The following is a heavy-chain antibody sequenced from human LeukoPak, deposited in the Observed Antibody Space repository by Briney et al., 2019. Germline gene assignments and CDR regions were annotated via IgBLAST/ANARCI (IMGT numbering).Heavy chain of an antibody. CDR3: AGDADDYEAFDI. CDR1: GGSISSYY. D-gene: IGHD4-17*01. J-gene: IGHJ3*02. CDR2: IYYSGSS. Sequence: SETLSLTCSVSGGSISSYYWSWIRQPPGKGLEWIGYIYYSGSSNYNPSLKSRVSMSVDTSKNQFSLKLSSVTAADTAVYYCAGDADDYEAFDIWGQGTMVTVSS. V-gene: IGHV4-59*01.